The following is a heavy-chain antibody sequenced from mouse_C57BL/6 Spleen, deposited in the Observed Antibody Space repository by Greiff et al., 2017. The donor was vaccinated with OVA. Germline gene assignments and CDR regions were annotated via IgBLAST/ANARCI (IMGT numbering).Heavy chain of an antibody. D-gene: IGHD2-14*01. CDR2: INPNNGGT. CDR3: ARNTYVGRYFDV. CDR1: GYTFTDYN. J-gene: IGHJ1*03. Sequence: EVQLQQSGPELVKPGASVKIPCKASGYTFTDYNMDWVKQSHGKSLEWIGDINPNNGGTIYNQKFKGKATLTVDKSSSTAYMELRSLTSEDTAVYYCARNTYVGRYFDVWGTGTTVTVSS. V-gene: IGHV1-18*01.